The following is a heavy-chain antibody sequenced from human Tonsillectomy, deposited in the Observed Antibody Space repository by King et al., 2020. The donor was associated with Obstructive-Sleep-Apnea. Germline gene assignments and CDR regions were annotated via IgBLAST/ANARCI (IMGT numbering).Heavy chain of an antibody. Sequence: KLVQSGAEVKKPGSSVKVSCKASGGTFSSYAISWVRQAPGQGLEWMGGIIPILGTANYAQKFQGRVTITADESTSTAYMEVSSLRSEDTAVYYCARDRDEIVVVVAANHYYYYGMDVWGQGTTVTVAS. D-gene: IGHD2-15*01. CDR1: GGTFSSYA. CDR3: ARDRDEIVVVVAANHYYYYGMDV. V-gene: IGHV1-69*01. J-gene: IGHJ6*02. CDR2: IIPILGTA.